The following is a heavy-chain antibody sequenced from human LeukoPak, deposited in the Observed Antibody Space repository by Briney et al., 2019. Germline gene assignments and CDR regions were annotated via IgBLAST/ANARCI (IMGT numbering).Heavy chain of an antibody. CDR2: ISSSSSTI. CDR1: GFTFGSYS. D-gene: IGHD5-18*01. Sequence: GGSLRLSCAASGFTFGSYSMNWVRQAPGKGLEWVSYISSSSSTIYYADSVKGRFTISRDNAKNSLYLQMNSLRAEDTAVYYCARDRGYSYGIFDYWGQGTLVTVSS. CDR3: ARDRGYSYGIFDY. J-gene: IGHJ4*02. V-gene: IGHV3-48*01.